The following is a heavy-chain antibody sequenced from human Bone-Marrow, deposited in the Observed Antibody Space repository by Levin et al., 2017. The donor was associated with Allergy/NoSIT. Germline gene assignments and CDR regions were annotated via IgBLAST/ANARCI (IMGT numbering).Heavy chain of an antibody. CDR2: IRVHTGYT. CDR3: ARDDHRIRGVFDH. V-gene: IGHV1-18*01. D-gene: IGHD3-10*01. J-gene: IGHJ4*02. Sequence: ASVKVSCKASGYTFRDYGISWVRQAPGQGLEWMGWIRVHTGYTNYVEKLQDRFTMTTDTSTNTAYMELRTLRPDDTAVYYCARDDHRIRGVFDHWGQGTLVTVSS. CDR1: GYTFRDYG.